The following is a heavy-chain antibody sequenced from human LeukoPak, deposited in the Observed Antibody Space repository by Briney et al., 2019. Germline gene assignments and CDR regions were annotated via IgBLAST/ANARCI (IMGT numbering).Heavy chain of an antibody. V-gene: IGHV4-34*01. CDR1: GGSFGAHY. CDR2: INHSGST. J-gene: IGHJ4*02. Sequence: SETLSLTCRVYGGSFGAHYWSWIRQPPGKGLEWIGEINHSGSTNYNPSLKSRVTISVDTSKNQFSLKLSSVTAADTAVYYCAREHKVDYFDYWAREPWSPSPQ. D-gene: IGHD2-21*01. CDR3: AREHKVDYFDY.